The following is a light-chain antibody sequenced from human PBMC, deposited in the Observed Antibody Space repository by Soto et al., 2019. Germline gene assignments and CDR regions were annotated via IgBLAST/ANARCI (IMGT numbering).Light chain of an antibody. J-gene: IGLJ1*01. CDR2: VNSDGSH. Sequence: QLVLTQSPSASASLGASVKLTCTLSSGHSNYAIAWHQQQPEKGPRYLMKVNSDGSHRQGDGIPDRFSGSSSGAQRYLTISSLQSEDEAYYYCQTWGTGIRVFGTGTKLTVL. CDR1: SGHSNYA. V-gene: IGLV4-69*01. CDR3: QTWGTGIRV.